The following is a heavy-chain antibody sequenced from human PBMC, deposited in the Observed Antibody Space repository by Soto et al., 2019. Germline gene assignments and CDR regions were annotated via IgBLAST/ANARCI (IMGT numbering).Heavy chain of an antibody. D-gene: IGHD2-2*01. CDR2: ISLYSDGT. CDR1: GYTFSNYG. J-gene: IGHJ5*02. Sequence: QVQLVQSGGEVKRPGASVKVSCKTSGYTFSNYGITWVRQAPGQPLEWLGWISLYSDGTNYAQKFQGRVSMTTDTSTTTAYMELRSLRSDATAVYYWARVVPGAEAWFGTWGQGTLVTVSS. V-gene: IGHV1-18*01. CDR3: ARVVPGAEAWFGT.